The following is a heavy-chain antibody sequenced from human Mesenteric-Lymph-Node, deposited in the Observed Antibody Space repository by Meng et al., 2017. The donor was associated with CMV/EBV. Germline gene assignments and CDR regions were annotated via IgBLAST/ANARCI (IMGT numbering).Heavy chain of an antibody. D-gene: IGHD2-15*01. CDR1: GGSFSGYY. V-gene: IGHV4-34*01. J-gene: IGHJ4*02. CDR2: INHSGVP. Sequence: QVQLQQWGAGLFKPSETLSLTCAVYGGSFSGYYWSWIRQPPGKGLEWIGEINHSGVPNYNPSLKSRVTISLDRSKNQFSLKLSSVNAEDKAVYYCARGSDIPVNNYWGQGTLVTVSS. CDR3: ARGSDIPVNNY.